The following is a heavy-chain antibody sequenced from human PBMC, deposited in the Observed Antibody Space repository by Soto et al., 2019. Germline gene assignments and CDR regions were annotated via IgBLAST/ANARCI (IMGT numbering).Heavy chain of an antibody. Sequence: QAQLMQSGAEVKKPGSSVTISCKTFGYIFTKFYIHWVRQAPGQGIEWMGIINPSGNATSFAQKFQGRVTTTRDTSTGTVYMDLASLSYDDTAIYFCAREAGDSEDFDIWGPGTVITVSS. V-gene: IGHV1-46*03. D-gene: IGHD4-17*01. CDR2: INPSGNAT. CDR3: AREAGDSEDFDI. J-gene: IGHJ3*02. CDR1: GYIFTKFY.